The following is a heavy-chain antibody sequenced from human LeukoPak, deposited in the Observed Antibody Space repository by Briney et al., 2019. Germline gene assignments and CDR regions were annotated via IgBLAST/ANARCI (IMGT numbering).Heavy chain of an antibody. Sequence: GGSLRLSCAASGFTFSDYYMSWIRQAPGKGLVWVSRINSDGSSTIYADSVKGRFTISRDNAKKTLYLQMNSLRAEDTAVYYCARVSASLGLDIWGQGTMVTVSS. J-gene: IGHJ3*02. CDR3: ARVSASLGLDI. V-gene: IGHV3-74*01. CDR1: GFTFSDYY. CDR2: INSDGSST.